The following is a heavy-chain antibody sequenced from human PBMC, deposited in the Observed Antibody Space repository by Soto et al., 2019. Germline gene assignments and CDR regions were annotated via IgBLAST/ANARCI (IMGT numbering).Heavy chain of an antibody. CDR3: ARERGVAPPVAGNTHYYYYMDV. CDR1: GYSFTNYG. CDR2: ISGFNGNT. Sequence: QDQLVQSGAEVKKPGASVTVSCKASGYSFTNYGITWVRQAPGQGLEWMGWISGFNGNTHSAQKLQGRVTMTTDASTSTAYMELRSLRSDDTAVYYCARERGVAPPVAGNTHYYYYMDVWGKGTTVTVSS. D-gene: IGHD6-19*01. J-gene: IGHJ6*03. V-gene: IGHV1-18*01.